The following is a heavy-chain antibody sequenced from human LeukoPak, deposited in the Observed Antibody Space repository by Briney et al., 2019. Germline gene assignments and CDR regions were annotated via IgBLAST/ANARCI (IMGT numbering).Heavy chain of an antibody. CDR1: GFTFSTYA. J-gene: IGHJ4*02. V-gene: IGHV3-23*01. CDR3: AKDHSGGQEALDY. D-gene: IGHD3-16*01. CDR2: ISGSGGST. Sequence: GGSLRLSCAASGFTFSTYAMSWVRQAPGRGLQKVSTISGSGGSTYYADSLKGRFTISRDDSKNTLYLQMNSLGAEDTAVYYWAKDHSGGQEALDYWGQGTLVTVSS.